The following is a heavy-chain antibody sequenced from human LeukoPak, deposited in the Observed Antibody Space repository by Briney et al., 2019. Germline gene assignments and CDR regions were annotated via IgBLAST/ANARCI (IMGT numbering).Heavy chain of an antibody. J-gene: IGHJ3*02. CDR1: GFTFSSYA. CDR2: ISGSGGST. D-gene: IGHD3-9*01. Sequence: PGGSLTLSCAASGFTFSSYAMGRDRPAPGNGLEWGSAISGSGGSTYYADSVKGRFTISRDNPKNTLYLQLNSLRAEDTAVYYCASDRPYYDILTGYTAFDIWGQGTMVTVSS. V-gene: IGHV3-23*01. CDR3: ASDRPYYDILTGYTAFDI.